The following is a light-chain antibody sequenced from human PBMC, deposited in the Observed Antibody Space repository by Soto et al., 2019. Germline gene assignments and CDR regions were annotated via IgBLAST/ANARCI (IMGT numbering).Light chain of an antibody. CDR2: GAS. J-gene: IGKJ1*01. V-gene: IGKV3-15*01. CDR1: QIISSN. CDR3: QQYNNWPRT. Sequence: EIVMTQSPATLSVSPGERATLSCRASQIISSNLAWYQQQPGQAPRLLIYGASTRATGIPARFSGSGSGTEFTLTISSLQSEDFAVYYCQQYNNWPRTFGQGTKVDIK.